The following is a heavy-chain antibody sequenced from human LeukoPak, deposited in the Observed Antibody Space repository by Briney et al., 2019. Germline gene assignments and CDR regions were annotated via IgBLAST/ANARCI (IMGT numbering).Heavy chain of an antibody. Sequence: GGSLRLSCAASGFTVSSNEMSWVRQAPGKGLEWVSSISGGSTYYADSRKGRFTISRDNSKNTLHLQMNSLRAEDTAVYYCARVDTMVRGEDPYYYYYYMDVWGKGTTVTISS. D-gene: IGHD3-10*01. CDR3: ARVDTMVRGEDPYYYYYYMDV. CDR2: ISGGST. V-gene: IGHV3-38-3*01. J-gene: IGHJ6*03. CDR1: GFTVSSNE.